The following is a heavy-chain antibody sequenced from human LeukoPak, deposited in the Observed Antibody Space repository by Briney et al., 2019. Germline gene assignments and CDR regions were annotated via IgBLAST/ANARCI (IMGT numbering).Heavy chain of an antibody. CDR3: AKDFVVVPGNVNYFDY. D-gene: IGHD2-21*02. CDR2: INPNSGGT. V-gene: IGHV1-2*02. Sequence: ASVKVSCKASGYTFTGYYMHWVRQAPGQGLEWMGWINPNSGGTNYAQKFQGRVTMTRDTSISTAYMELSRLRSDDTAVYYCAKDFVVVPGNVNYFDYWGQGTLVTVSS. CDR1: GYTFTGYY. J-gene: IGHJ4*02.